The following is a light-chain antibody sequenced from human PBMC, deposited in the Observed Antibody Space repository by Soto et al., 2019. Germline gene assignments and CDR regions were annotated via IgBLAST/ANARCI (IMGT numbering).Light chain of an antibody. CDR1: QSVSRN. CDR2: DAS. Sequence: EIVMTQSPATLSVSPGERATLSCRASQSVSRNLAWYQQRPGRAPRLLIYDASTRATDIPARFSGSGSGTEFTLTISSLQSEDFAVYYCQQYYNWPLYTFGQGTKLEIK. CDR3: QQYYNWPLYT. V-gene: IGKV3-15*01. J-gene: IGKJ2*01.